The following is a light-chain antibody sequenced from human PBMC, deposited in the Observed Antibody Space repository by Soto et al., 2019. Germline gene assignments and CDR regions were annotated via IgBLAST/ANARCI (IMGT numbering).Light chain of an antibody. Sequence: EIVLIQSPATLSLSPGERATLSCRASQSVSSNLAWYQQNPGQAPRLLIFDASKRATGIPVRFSGSGSGTDFTLTISSLEPEDFTVYYCQQHSDWPLTFGRGTRVEIK. CDR1: QSVSSN. CDR3: QQHSDWPLT. V-gene: IGKV3-11*01. J-gene: IGKJ4*01. CDR2: DAS.